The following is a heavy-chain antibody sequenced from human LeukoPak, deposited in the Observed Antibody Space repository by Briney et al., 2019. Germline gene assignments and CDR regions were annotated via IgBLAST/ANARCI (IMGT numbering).Heavy chain of an antibody. CDR1: GFTFSTSA. CDR2: ISGSGAT. CDR3: AKDLNWGGR. V-gene: IGHV3-23*01. J-gene: IGHJ4*02. D-gene: IGHD7-27*01. Sequence: GGSLRLSYAASGFTFSTSAMTWVRQAPGKGLEWVSGISGSGATNYADSVKGRFTISRDNSKNTLYLQINSLRAEDTAVYFCAKDLNWGGRWGQGTLVTVSS.